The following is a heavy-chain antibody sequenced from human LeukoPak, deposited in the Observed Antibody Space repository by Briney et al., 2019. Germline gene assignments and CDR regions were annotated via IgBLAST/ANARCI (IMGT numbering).Heavy chain of an antibody. Sequence: ASVKVSCKVSGYTLTELSMHWVRQAPGKGLEWMGGFDPEDGETIYAQKFQGRVTITADESTSTAYMELSSLRSEDTAVYYCAREPHSGSYYGYWGQGALVTVSS. CDR2: FDPEDGET. V-gene: IGHV1-24*01. J-gene: IGHJ4*02. CDR3: AREPHSGSYYGY. CDR1: GYTLTELS. D-gene: IGHD1-26*01.